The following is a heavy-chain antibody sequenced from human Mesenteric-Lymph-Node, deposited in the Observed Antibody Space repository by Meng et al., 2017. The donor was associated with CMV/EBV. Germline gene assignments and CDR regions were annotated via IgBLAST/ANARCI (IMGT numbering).Heavy chain of an antibody. CDR2: IIPILGIA. CDR1: GGTFSSYA. J-gene: IGHJ6*02. D-gene: IGHD2-2*01. V-gene: IGHV1-69*10. CDR3: ARDRTSHIVVVPAADYYYYGMDV. Sequence: SVKVSCKASGGTFSSYAISWVRQAPGQGLEWMGGIIPILGIANYAQKFQGRVTITADKSTSTAYMELSSLRSEDTAVYYCARDRTSHIVVVPAADYYYYGMDVRGQGTTVTVSS.